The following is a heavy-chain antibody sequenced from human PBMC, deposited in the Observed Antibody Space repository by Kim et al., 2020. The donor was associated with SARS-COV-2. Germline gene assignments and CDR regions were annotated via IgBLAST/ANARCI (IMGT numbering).Heavy chain of an antibody. V-gene: IGHV1-69*04. Sequence: QKFQDRVTITADKSTSTADMELSSLRSDDTAVYYCARVPEYSGYDSFYDYWGQGTLVTVSS. J-gene: IGHJ4*02. CDR3: ARVPEYSGYDSFYDY. D-gene: IGHD5-12*01.